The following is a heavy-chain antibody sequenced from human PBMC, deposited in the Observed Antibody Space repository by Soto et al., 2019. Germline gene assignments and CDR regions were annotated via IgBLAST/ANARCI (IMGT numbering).Heavy chain of an antibody. V-gene: IGHV3-30-3*01. CDR3: ARDLGSGDY. CDR2: ISYDGSNK. CDR1: GFTFSSYA. Sequence: QVQLVESGGGMVQPGRSLRLSCAASGFTFSSYAMHWVRQAPGKGLEWVAVISYDGSNKYYADSVKGRFTISRDNSKNTLYLQMNSLRAEDTAVYYCARDLGSGDYWGQGTLVTVSS. J-gene: IGHJ4*02. D-gene: IGHD6-19*01.